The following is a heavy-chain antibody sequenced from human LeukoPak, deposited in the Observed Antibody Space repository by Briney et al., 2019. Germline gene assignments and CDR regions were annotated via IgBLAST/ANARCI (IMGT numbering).Heavy chain of an antibody. CDR3: AKDLGLRVWGNYRPPVFDY. Sequence: PGGSLRLSCAASGFTLSNFAMTWVRQAPGQGLEWVSSITGSGALTYYADSVKGRFTISKDNAMDTLFLQMNSLRADDTAVYYCAKDLGLRVWGNYRPPVFDYWGQGTLVTVSS. D-gene: IGHD3-16*02. CDR2: ITGSGALT. CDR1: GFTLSNFA. J-gene: IGHJ4*02. V-gene: IGHV3-23*01.